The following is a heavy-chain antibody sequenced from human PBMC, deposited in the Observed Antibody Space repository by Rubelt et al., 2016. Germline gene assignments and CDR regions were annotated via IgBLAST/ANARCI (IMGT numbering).Heavy chain of an antibody. D-gene: IGHD6-19*01. V-gene: IGHV3-11*06. CDR1: GFTFSDSY. J-gene: IGHJ4*02. CDR3: ARVGYSSGWYPLHYFDY. Sequence: GGGLVKPGGSLRLSCAASGFTFSDSYMTWIRQAPGKGLEWVAYITSSGTYANYADSVKGRFTISRDNAKNSLYLQMNSLRAEDTAVYYCARVGYSSGWYPLHYFDYWGQGTLVTVSS. CDR2: ITSSGTYA.